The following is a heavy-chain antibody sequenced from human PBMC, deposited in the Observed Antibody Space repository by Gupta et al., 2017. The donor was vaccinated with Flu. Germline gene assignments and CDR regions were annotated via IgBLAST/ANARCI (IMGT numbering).Heavy chain of an antibody. CDR1: GFTFSNAW. CDR2: IKSKTDGGTT. J-gene: IGHJ5*02. V-gene: IGHV3-15*01. Sequence: EVQLVESGGGLVKPGGSLRLSCAASGFTFSNAWMSWVRQAPGKGLEWVGRIKSKTDGGTTDYAAPVKGRFTIARDDSKNTLYLQMNSLKTEDTAVYYCTTESRIVGATTVWFDPWGQGTLGTVAS. D-gene: IGHD1-26*01. CDR3: TTESRIVGATTVWFDP.